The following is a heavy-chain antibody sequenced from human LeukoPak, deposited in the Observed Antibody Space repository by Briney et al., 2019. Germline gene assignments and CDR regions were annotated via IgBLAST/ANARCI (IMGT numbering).Heavy chain of an antibody. CDR2: ISYDGSNK. D-gene: IGHD6-13*01. CDR3: AKDLYSSSWYSYYYYYGMDV. J-gene: IGHJ6*02. V-gene: IGHV3-30-3*01. CDR1: GFTFSSYA. Sequence: GGSLRLSCAASGFTFSSYAMHWVRQAPGKGLEWVAVISYDGSNKYYVDSVKGRFTISRDNSKNTLYLQMNSLRAEDTAVYYCAKDLYSSSWYSYYYYYGMDVWGQGTTVTVSS.